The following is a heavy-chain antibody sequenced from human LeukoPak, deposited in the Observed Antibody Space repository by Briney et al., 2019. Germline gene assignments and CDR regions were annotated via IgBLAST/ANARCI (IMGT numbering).Heavy chain of an antibody. CDR2: ISSSGGTK. Sequence: PGGSLRLSCAASGFTFSDYYMSWIRQAPGKGLEWVSYISSSGGTKFYADAVKGRFTISRDNVKNSYLQLNSLRAEDTAVYYCARTLYDYDYAYYYGMDVWGQGTTVTVSS. CDR3: ARTLYDYDYAYYYGMDV. V-gene: IGHV3-11*01. CDR1: GFTFSDYY. J-gene: IGHJ6*02. D-gene: IGHD4-17*01.